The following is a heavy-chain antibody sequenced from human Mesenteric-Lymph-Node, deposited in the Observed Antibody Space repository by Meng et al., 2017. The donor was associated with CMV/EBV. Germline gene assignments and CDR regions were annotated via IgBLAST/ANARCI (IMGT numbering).Heavy chain of an antibody. V-gene: IGHV3-7*01. CDR1: GFTFSSYW. CDR2: IKQDGNDK. D-gene: IGHD3-22*01. Sequence: GGSLRLSCVASGFTFSSYWMTWVRQAPGKGLEWVATIKQDGNDKYYVDSVKGRFTISRDNAKNSLYLQMNSLRAEDTAVYYCASDSSGYYSAFWGQGTLVTVSS. J-gene: IGHJ4*02. CDR3: ASDSSGYYSAF.